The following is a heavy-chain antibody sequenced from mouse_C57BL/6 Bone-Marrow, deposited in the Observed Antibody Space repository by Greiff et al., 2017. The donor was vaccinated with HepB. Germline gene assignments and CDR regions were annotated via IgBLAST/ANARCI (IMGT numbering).Heavy chain of an antibody. CDR1: GFTFSDYG. J-gene: IGHJ4*01. V-gene: IGHV5-17*01. D-gene: IGHD1-1*01. CDR3: ATTVVEEYYAMDY. CDR2: ISSGSSTI. Sequence: DVKLVESGGGLVKPGGSLKLSCAASGFTFSDYGMHWVRQAPEKGLEWVAYISSGSSTIYYAATVKGRFTISRDNAKNTLVLQMTSLRSEDTAMYYCATTVVEEYYAMDYWGQGTSVTVSS.